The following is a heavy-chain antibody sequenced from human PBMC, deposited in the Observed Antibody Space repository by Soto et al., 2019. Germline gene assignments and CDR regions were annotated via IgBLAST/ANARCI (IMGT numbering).Heavy chain of an antibody. D-gene: IGHD3-10*01. J-gene: IGHJ6*02. Sequence: QVQLVQSGAEVKKPGSSVKVSCKASGGTFSSYTISWVRQAPGQGLEWMGRIIPILGIANYAQKFQGRVMITADKSTSTAYMELSSLRSEDTAVYYCARGDGSGSYGYYYYGMDVWGQGTTVTVSS. CDR1: GGTFSSYT. CDR2: IIPILGIA. CDR3: ARGDGSGSYGYYYYGMDV. V-gene: IGHV1-69*02.